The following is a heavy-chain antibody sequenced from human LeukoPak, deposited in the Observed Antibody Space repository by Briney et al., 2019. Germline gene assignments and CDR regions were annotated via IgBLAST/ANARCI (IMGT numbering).Heavy chain of an antibody. V-gene: IGHV5-51*01. J-gene: IGHJ4*02. CDR1: GFTFTSYW. D-gene: IGHD6-19*01. CDR2: IFPGDSDT. CDR3: ARLVRSGWYYDY. Sequence: GESLKISCKGSGFTFTSYWIGWVRQMPGQGLEWMGIIFPGDSDTRYSPSFQGQVTISADKSISTAYLQWGSLKASDTAMYYCARLVRSGWYYDYWGQGTLVTVSS.